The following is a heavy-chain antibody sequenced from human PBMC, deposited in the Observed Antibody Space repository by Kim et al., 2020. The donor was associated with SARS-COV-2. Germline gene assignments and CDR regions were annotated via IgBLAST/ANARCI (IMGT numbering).Heavy chain of an antibody. CDR2: ISSRSTFT. J-gene: IGHJ3*02. CDR1: GFTFSNYY. Sequence: GGSLRLSCAGSGFTFSNYYMSWIRQAPGKGLEWVSYISSRSTFTKYADSVMGRFTISRDNAKNSLYLQMNSLGLEDTAVYYCARGSLDDIFTGGDAFDIWGQGTMVTVSS. CDR3: ARGSLDDIFTGGDAFDI. D-gene: IGHD3-9*01. V-gene: IGHV3-11*05.